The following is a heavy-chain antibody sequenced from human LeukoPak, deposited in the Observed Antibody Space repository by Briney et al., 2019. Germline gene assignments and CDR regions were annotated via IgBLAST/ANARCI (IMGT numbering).Heavy chain of an antibody. J-gene: IGHJ4*02. CDR1: GFTFSSYE. CDR2: ISSSGSTI. V-gene: IGHV3-48*03. D-gene: IGHD1-26*01. CDR3: ARDLTNEWELQHFDY. Sequence: GGSLRLSCAASGFTFSSYEMNWVRQAPGKGLEWVSYISSSGSTIYYADSVKGRFTISRDNAKNSLYLQMNSLRAEDTAVYYCARDLTNEWELQHFDYWGQGTLVTVSS.